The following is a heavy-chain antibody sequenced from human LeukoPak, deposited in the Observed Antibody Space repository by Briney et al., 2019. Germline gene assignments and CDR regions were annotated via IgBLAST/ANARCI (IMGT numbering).Heavy chain of an antibody. CDR1: GYTFTSYG. CDR3: AIAPGLLPLDY. V-gene: IGHV1-18*01. Sequence: ASVKVSCKASGYTFTSYGISWVRQAPGQGLEWMGWISAYNVNTNYAQKLQGRVTMTTDTSTSTAYMELRSLRSDDTAVYYCAIAPGLLPLDYWGQETLVTVSS. CDR2: ISAYNVNT. D-gene: IGHD2-21*02. J-gene: IGHJ4*02.